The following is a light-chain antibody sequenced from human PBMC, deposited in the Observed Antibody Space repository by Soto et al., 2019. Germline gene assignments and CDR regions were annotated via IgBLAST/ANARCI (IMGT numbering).Light chain of an antibody. Sequence: QSALTPPASVSGSPGQSIAISCTGTSSDVGGYNYVSWYQQHPGKAPKLIIYDVSNRPSGVSNRLSGSKSGNTASLTISGLQAEDEADYYCSSYTSSSPVVFGGGTTLTVL. CDR3: SSYTSSSPVV. V-gene: IGLV2-14*03. CDR2: DVS. J-gene: IGLJ2*01. CDR1: SSDVGGYNY.